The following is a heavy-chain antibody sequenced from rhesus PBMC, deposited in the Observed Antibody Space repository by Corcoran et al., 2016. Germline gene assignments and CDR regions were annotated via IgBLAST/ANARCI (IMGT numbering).Heavy chain of an antibody. CDR3: ARGPEGVATFFDY. CDR2: ISYDGSKK. V-gene: IGHV3-54*02. D-gene: IGHD6-37*01. CDR1: GSTFSRYG. Sequence: EVKRVGSEGGWFQPGGSLRLSFAASGSTFSRYGRQWVRQPPGRGREWVAVISYDGSKKYFADSVKDRFTISRDNSKNMVYLQMSNLKLEDTAVYYCARGPEGVATFFDYWGQGVLVTVSS. J-gene: IGHJ4*01.